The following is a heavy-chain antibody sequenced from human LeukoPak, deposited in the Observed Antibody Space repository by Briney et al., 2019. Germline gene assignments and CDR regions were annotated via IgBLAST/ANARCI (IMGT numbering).Heavy chain of an antibody. CDR2: ISSSSSTI. CDR3: ARGLRLGELSPDY. D-gene: IGHD3-16*02. Sequence: GSLRLSCAASGFTFSSYSMNWVRQAPGKGLEWVSYISSSSSTIYYADSVKGRFTISRDNAKNSLYLQMNSLRAEDTAVYYCARGLRLGELSPDYWGQGTLVTVSS. V-gene: IGHV3-48*01. J-gene: IGHJ4*02. CDR1: GFTFSSYS.